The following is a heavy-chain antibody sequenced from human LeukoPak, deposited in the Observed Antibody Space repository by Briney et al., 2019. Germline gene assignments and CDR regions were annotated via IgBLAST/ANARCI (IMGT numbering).Heavy chain of an antibody. CDR1: GDIFTSYW. CDR3: ARERWGSGDY. V-gene: IGHV5-51*01. D-gene: IGHD2-21*01. CDR2: IYPGDSNI. J-gene: IGHJ4*02. Sequence: GESLQISCKSSGDIFTSYWIGWVRPMPGKGLEWMGIIYPGDSNIKYNPSFEGQVTISADESINTVYLQWRSLKASDTAIYYCARERWGSGDYWGQGTLVTVSS.